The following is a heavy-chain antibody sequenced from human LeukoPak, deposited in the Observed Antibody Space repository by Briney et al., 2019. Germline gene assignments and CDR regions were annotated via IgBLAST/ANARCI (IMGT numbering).Heavy chain of an antibody. D-gene: IGHD2-15*01. V-gene: IGHV4-39*01. Sequence: SETLSLTCTVSGGSISISSYYWGWIRQPPGKGLEWIGSIYYSGSTYYNPSLKSRVTISVDTSKNQFSLKLSSVTAADTAVYYCARLNIVVVVAATNNWFDPWGQGTLVTVSS. CDR2: IYYSGST. J-gene: IGHJ5*02. CDR1: GGSISISSYY. CDR3: ARLNIVVVVAATNNWFDP.